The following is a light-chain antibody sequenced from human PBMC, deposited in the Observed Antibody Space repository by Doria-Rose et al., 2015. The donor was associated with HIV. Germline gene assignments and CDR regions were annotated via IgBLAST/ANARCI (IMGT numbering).Light chain of an antibody. V-gene: IGKV3-20*01. CDR3: HQYGTSWT. J-gene: IGKJ1*01. CDR2: DGS. Sequence: TQSPGTLSLSPGERATISCRASQSSSSTYLAWYQRKPGQAPCLRIYDGSTRATGIPDRFSASGSGTDFTLTINRLEPEDFALYYCHQYGTSWTFGQGTKVEI. CDR1: QSSSSTY.